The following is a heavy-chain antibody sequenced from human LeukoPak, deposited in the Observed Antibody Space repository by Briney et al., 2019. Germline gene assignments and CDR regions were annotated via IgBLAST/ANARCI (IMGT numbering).Heavy chain of an antibody. Sequence: SSETLSLTCTVSGASFSSNYWAWIRQPPGKGLEWIGYIYDSGNTNYNPSLESRVTISIDTSKNQLSLKLSSVTAADTAVYYCARGSILGWYFDLWGRGTLVTVSS. CDR3: ARGSILGWYFDL. D-gene: IGHD3-9*01. CDR1: GASFSSNY. J-gene: IGHJ2*01. CDR2: IYDSGNT. V-gene: IGHV4-59*01.